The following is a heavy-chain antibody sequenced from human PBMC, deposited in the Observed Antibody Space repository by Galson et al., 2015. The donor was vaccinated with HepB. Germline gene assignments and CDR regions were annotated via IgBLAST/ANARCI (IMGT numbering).Heavy chain of an antibody. CDR3: ARDSGPTIARYYYAMDV. D-gene: IGHD4/OR15-4a*01. CDR2: IWYDGTNK. J-gene: IGHJ6*02. CDR1: GFTFSSYG. Sequence: SLRLSCAVSGFTFSSYGMHWVRQAPGKGLEWVAVIWYDGTNKYYADSVKGRFTISRDNSKNTLYLQMNSLRAEDTAVYYCARDSGPTIARYYYAMDVWGQGTTDTVSS. V-gene: IGHV3-33*01.